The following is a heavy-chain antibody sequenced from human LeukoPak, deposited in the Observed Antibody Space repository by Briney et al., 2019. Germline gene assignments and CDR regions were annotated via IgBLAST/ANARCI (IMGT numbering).Heavy chain of an antibody. D-gene: IGHD2-2*01. CDR1: GFTFSSYS. Sequence: GGSLRLSCAASGFTFSSYSMNWVRQAPGTGLEWVSSISSSSSYIYYADSVKGRFTISRDNAKNSLYLQMNSLRAEDTAVYYCARGYCSSTSCYYFDYWGQGTLVTVSS. J-gene: IGHJ4*02. CDR3: ARGYCSSTSCYYFDY. V-gene: IGHV3-21*01. CDR2: ISSSSSYI.